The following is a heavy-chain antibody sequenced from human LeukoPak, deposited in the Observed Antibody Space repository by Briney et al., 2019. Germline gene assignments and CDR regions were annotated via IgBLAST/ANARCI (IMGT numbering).Heavy chain of an antibody. V-gene: IGHV3-21*01. CDR1: GFTFSSYS. Sequence: GGSLRLSCAASGFTFSSYSMNWVRQAPGKGLEWVSSISSSSSYIYYADSVKGRFTISRDNAKNSLYLQMNSPRAEDTAVYYCARNQDRYCSSTSCYQLGYWGQGTLVTVSS. CDR3: ARNQDRYCSSTSCYQLGY. D-gene: IGHD2-2*01. J-gene: IGHJ4*02. CDR2: ISSSSSYI.